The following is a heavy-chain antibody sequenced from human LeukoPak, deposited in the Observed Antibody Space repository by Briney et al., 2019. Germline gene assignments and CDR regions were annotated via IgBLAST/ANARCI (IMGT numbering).Heavy chain of an antibody. CDR1: GFTFSDYY. V-gene: IGHV3-11*01. D-gene: IGHD3-9*01. Sequence: GGSLRLSCAASGFTFSDYYMSWIRQAPGKGLEWVSYISSSGSTIYYADSVKGRFTISRDNAKNSLYLQMNSLRAEDTAIYYCSKDFDDILTGYYEHWGQGTLVTVSS. J-gene: IGHJ4*02. CDR3: SKDFDDILTGYYEH. CDR2: ISSSGSTI.